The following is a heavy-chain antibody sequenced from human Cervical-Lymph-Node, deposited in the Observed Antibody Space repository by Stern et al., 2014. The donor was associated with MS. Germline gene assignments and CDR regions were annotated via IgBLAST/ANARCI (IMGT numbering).Heavy chain of an antibody. CDR1: GGTFSTYP. CDR2: IIPMAGLS. CDR3: ARGRGSYLDQ. V-gene: IGHV1-69*09. J-gene: IGHJ4*02. Sequence: VQLVESGAEVKKPGSAVTVSCKASGGTFSTYPITWVRQAPGQGLEWMGRIIPMAGLSKDAQKFQGRVTITADRSTSSAYMELSSLRSEDTAVYYCARGRGSYLDQWGPGTLVIVSS. D-gene: IGHD1-26*01.